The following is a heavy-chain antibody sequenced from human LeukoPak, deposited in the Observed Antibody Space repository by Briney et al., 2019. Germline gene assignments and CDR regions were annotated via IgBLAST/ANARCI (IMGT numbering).Heavy chain of an antibody. J-gene: IGHJ1*01. Sequence: GPSLRPSCAASGFIFRNHGIDSVRQPRRSRMGSVSCVSPNVEPASYAASVKGPFTTSTDNSKTTVSQQMNSLRGEDTAVYYCAKDEAWGGYKHWGQGTLVTVSS. CDR2: VSPNVEPA. CDR3: AKDEAWGGYKH. D-gene: IGHD3-16*01. V-gene: IGHV3-23*01. CDR1: GFIFRNHG.